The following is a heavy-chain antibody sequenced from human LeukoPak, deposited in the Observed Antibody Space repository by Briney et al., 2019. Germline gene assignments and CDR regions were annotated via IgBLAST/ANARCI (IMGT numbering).Heavy chain of an antibody. CDR3: ARPYRYNSGYLVRRDLTPLDY. D-gene: IGHD6-19*01. J-gene: IGHJ4*02. CDR2: LSSSSYI. Sequence: PGGSLRLSCAASGFTFSSYSMNWVRQAPGKGLEWVSSLSSSSYIYYADSVKGRFTISRDNAKNSLYLQMNSLRAEDTAVYYCARPYRYNSGYLVRRDLTPLDYWGQGTLVTVSS. CDR1: GFTFSSYS. V-gene: IGHV3-21*01.